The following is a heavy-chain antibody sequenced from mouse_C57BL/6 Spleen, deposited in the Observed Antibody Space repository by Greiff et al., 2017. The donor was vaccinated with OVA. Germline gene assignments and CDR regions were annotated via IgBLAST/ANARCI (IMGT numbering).Heavy chain of an antibody. V-gene: IGHV1-82*01. CDR2: IYPGDGDT. D-gene: IGHD1-1*01. CDR1: GYAFSSSW. CDR3: ARSLITTVVDMDY. Sequence: VQVVESGPELVKPGASVKISCKASGYAFSSSWMNWVKQRPGKGLEWIGRIYPGDGDTNYNGKFKGKATRTADKSASTAYMQLSSLTSEDSAVYFCARSLITTVVDMDYWGQGTSVTVSS. J-gene: IGHJ4*01.